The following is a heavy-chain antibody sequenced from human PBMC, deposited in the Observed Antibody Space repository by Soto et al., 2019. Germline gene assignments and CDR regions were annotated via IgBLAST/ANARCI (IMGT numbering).Heavy chain of an antibody. V-gene: IGHV5-10-1*01. Sequence: PGESLKISCKGSGYSFTSYWISWVRQMPGKGLEWMGRIDPSDSYTNYSPSFQGHVTISADKSISTAYLQWSSLKASDTAMYYCARHDPPYYYDSSGYHRAFDIWGQGTMVTVSS. D-gene: IGHD3-22*01. J-gene: IGHJ3*02. CDR2: IDPSDSYT. CDR1: GYSFTSYW. CDR3: ARHDPPYYYDSSGYHRAFDI.